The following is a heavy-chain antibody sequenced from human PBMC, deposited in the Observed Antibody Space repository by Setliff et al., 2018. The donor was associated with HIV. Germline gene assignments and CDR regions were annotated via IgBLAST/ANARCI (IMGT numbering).Heavy chain of an antibody. Sequence: PSETLSLTCTVSNYSITSGYYWGWIRQSPGKGLEWIASIYHRGSTYYNPSLESRITISVDTSKNQFSLKLSSVTAADTAVYYCARNYDWFDPWGQGTLVTVSS. CDR1: NYSITSGYY. CDR3: ARNYDWFDP. D-gene: IGHD1-7*01. CDR2: IYHRGST. V-gene: IGHV4-38-2*02. J-gene: IGHJ5*02.